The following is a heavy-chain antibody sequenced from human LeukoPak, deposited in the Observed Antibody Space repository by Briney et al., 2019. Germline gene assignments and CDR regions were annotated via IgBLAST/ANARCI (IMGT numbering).Heavy chain of an antibody. Sequence: SETLSLTCTVSGGSISSYYWSWIRQPPGKGLEWIGYIYYSGSTNYNPSLKSRVTISVDTSKNQFSLKLSSVTAADTAVYYCARHDVDTAMANFDYWGQGTLVTVSS. CDR1: GGSISSYY. D-gene: IGHD5-18*01. J-gene: IGHJ4*02. CDR2: IYYSGST. CDR3: ARHDVDTAMANFDY. V-gene: IGHV4-59*08.